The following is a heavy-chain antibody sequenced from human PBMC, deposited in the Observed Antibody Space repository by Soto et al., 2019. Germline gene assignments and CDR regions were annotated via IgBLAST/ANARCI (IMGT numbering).Heavy chain of an antibody. CDR1: GGIFHGYG. J-gene: IGHJ4*02. CDR3: ARDGIGGTVFRGYLDY. D-gene: IGHD1-7*01. Sequence: QEQLVESGGGVVQPGTSLRLSCAVPGGIFHGYGMHWVRQAPGKGLEWVAIIRFDGSNEEYADSVKGRFTISRDNSKNTLDRQMNTLGAEDTAVYYCARDGIGGTVFRGYLDYWGRGTVVTVSS. V-gene: IGHV3-33*01. CDR2: IRFDGSNE.